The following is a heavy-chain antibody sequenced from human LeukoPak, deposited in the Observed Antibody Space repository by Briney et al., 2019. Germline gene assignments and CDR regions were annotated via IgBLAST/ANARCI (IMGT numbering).Heavy chain of an antibody. CDR3: ARGLAYYYDSSGYPPFDY. D-gene: IGHD3-22*01. V-gene: IGHV4-31*03. J-gene: IGHJ4*02. CDR2: IYYSGST. Sequence: SQTLSLTCTVSGGSISSGGYYWSWIRQPPGKGLEWIGYIYYSGSTYYNPSLKSRVTISVDTSKNQFSLKLSSVTAADTAVYYCARGLAYYYDSSGYPPFDYWGQGTRVTVSS. CDR1: GGSISSGGYY.